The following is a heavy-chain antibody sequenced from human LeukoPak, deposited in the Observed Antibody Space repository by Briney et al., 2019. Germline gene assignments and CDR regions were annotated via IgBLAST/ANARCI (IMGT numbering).Heavy chain of an antibody. CDR3: ARGRSGHYFDY. CDR1: GFTFSNFW. V-gene: IGHV3-74*01. D-gene: IGHD5-12*01. Sequence: GGSLRLSCAASGFTFSNFWMHWVRQAPGKGLVWVSRINSDGSSTSCADSVKGRVTISGDNAKKTLYLQMNSLRAEDTAVYYCARGRSGHYFDYWGQGTLVTVSS. J-gene: IGHJ4*02. CDR2: INSDGSST.